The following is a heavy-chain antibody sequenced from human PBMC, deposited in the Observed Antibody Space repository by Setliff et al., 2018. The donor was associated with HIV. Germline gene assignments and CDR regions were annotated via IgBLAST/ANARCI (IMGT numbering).Heavy chain of an antibody. CDR1: GDRISSTSYY. CDR2: IYYTGDT. CDR3: ARMEATRPPRGLDY. Sequence: SETLSLTCTVSGDRISSTSYYWGWLRQPPGKGLEWIGTIYYTGDTQYNPSFKSRVAISVHTSKNQLSLRLISVTAADTAVYYCARMEATRPPRGLDYWGQGALVTVSS. V-gene: IGHV4-39*01. J-gene: IGHJ4*02. D-gene: IGHD6-6*01.